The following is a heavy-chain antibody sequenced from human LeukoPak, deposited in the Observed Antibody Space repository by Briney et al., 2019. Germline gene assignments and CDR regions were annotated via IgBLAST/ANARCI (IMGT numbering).Heavy chain of an antibody. D-gene: IGHD3-3*01. CDR2: IYYSGCT. CDR3: ARVKPFWSGYDHDAFDI. J-gene: IGHJ3*02. V-gene: IGHV4-59*01. CDR1: GGSISSYY. Sequence: SETLSLTCTVSGGSISSYYWSWIRQPPGKGLEWIGYIYYSGCTNYNPSLKSRVTISVDTSKNQFSLKLSSVTAADTAVYYCARVKPFWSGYDHDAFDICGQRTMVTVSS.